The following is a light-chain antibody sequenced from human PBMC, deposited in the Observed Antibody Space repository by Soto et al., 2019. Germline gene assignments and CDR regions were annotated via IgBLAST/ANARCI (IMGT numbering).Light chain of an antibody. J-gene: IGKJ1*01. CDR2: GAS. CDR3: QQYGSSPWT. CDR1: QSVSSSY. V-gene: IGKV3-20*01. Sequence: EIMLTLSPCTLSLYPGERATLSCRASQSVSSSYLAWYQQKPGQAPRLLIYGASSRATGIPDRFSGRGAGTDFTPTISRLEPEDFAVYYCQQYGSSPWTFGQGTKVDIK.